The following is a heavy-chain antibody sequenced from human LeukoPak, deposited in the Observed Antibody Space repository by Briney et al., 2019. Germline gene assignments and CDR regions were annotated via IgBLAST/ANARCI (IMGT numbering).Heavy chain of an antibody. CDR1: GFTFSSYS. J-gene: IGHJ4*02. Sequence: GGSLRLSCAASGFTFSSYSMNWVRQAPGKGLEWVSSISSSSSYIYYADPVKGRFTISRDSAKNSLYLQMNSLRAEDTAVYYCARDNDLLRYFDWPLDYWGQGTLVTVSS. CDR2: ISSSSSYI. D-gene: IGHD3-9*01. V-gene: IGHV3-21*01. CDR3: ARDNDLLRYFDWPLDY.